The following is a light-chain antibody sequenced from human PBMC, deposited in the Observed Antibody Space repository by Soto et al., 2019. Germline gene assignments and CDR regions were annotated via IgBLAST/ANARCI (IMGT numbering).Light chain of an antibody. Sequence: QSALTQPPSASGTPGQRVTISCSGSSSNIGSKTVNWYQQVPGTAPKLLIYSNNHRPSGVPDRFSGSKSGTSASLAISGLQSEDEADYYCAAWDDSLHGSYVFGTGTKVTVL. CDR1: SSNIGSKT. CDR2: SNN. J-gene: IGLJ1*01. CDR3: AAWDDSLHGSYV. V-gene: IGLV1-44*01.